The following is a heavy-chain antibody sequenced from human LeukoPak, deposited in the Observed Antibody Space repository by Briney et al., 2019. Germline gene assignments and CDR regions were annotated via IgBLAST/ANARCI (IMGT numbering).Heavy chain of an antibody. J-gene: IGHJ4*02. V-gene: IGHV4-4*02. Sequence: KSSETLSLTCAVSGGSISSSNWWSWVRQPPGKGLEWIGEIYHSGSTNYNPSLKSRVTISVDKSKNQFSLKLSSVTAADTAVYYCARDGDGSGSYYNLDYWGQGTLVTVSS. CDR3: ARDGDGSGSYYNLDY. D-gene: IGHD3-10*01. CDR2: IYHSGST. CDR1: GGSISSSNW.